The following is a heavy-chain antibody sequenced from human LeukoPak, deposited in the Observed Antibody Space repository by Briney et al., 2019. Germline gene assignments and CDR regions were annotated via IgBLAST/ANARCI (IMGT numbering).Heavy chain of an antibody. V-gene: IGHV1-2*02. CDR2: INPNSGGT. Sequence: ASVKVSCKASGYTFTSYDINWVRQAPGQGLEWMGWINPNSGGTNYAQKFQGRVTMTRDTSISTAYMELSRLRSDDTAVYYCARGYCSGGSCQRPLYLYYYYYYMDVWGKGTTVTVSS. J-gene: IGHJ6*03. CDR1: GYTFTSYD. D-gene: IGHD2-15*01. CDR3: ARGYCSGGSCQRPLYLYYYYYYMDV.